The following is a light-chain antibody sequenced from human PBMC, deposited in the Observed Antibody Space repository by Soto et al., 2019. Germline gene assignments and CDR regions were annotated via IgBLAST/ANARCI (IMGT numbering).Light chain of an antibody. V-gene: IGKV3-11*01. CDR1: QSFRGL. CDR3: QQRHMWPIT. J-gene: IGKJ5*01. CDR2: DAY. Sequence: PGERATLSCRASQSFRGLLAWYQQKPGQAPRLLIYDAYNRATGIPPRLSGSGSGTDFTLTISSLEPEDSAVYYCQQRHMWPITCGQGTRLEIK.